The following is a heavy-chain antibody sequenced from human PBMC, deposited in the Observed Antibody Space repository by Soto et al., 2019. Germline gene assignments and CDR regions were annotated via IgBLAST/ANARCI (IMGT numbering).Heavy chain of an antibody. CDR3: ARDRGSGSYLL. V-gene: IGHV4-59*01. CDR2: IYYSGST. CDR1: GCSISSYY. Sequence: SGTLSLTCTVSGCSISSYYWSWVRQPPGKGLEWVGYIYYSGSTNYNPSLKSRVTISVDTSKNQFSLKLSSVTAADTAVYYCARDRGSGSYLLWGQGTLVTVSS. D-gene: IGHD1-26*01. J-gene: IGHJ4*02.